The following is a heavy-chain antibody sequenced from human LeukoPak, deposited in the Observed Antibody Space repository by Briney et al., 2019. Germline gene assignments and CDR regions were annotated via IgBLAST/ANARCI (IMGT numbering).Heavy chain of an antibody. V-gene: IGHV3-7*01. D-gene: IGHD3-3*01. J-gene: IGHJ4*02. CDR2: IKEDGSEK. CDR3: AREATAATSVLDY. CDR1: GFRLSSHW. Sequence: PGGSLRLSCAASGFRLSSHWMSWVRQAPGKGLEWVATIKEDGSEKYYVDSVKGRFTISRDNAKNSLYLQMNSLRAEDTAVSYCAREATAATSVLDYWGQGTLVTVSS.